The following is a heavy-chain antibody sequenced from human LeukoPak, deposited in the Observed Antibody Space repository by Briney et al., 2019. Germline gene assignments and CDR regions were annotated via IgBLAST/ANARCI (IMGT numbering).Heavy chain of an antibody. Sequence: SETLSLTCTVSGGSISNYYWSWIRQPPGKGLEWIGYIYYSGSTNYNPSLKSRVTISVDTSKNQFSLKLSSVTAADTAVYYCARDANSCGGDCYGAFDIWGQGTMVTVSS. CDR2: IYYSGST. CDR1: GGSISNYY. V-gene: IGHV4-59*01. D-gene: IGHD2-21*02. J-gene: IGHJ3*02. CDR3: ARDANSCGGDCYGAFDI.